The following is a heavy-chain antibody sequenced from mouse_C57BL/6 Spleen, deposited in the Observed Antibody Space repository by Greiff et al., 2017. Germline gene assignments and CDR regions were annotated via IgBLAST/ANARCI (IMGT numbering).Heavy chain of an antibody. Sequence: VQLQQSGPGLVKPSQSLSLTCSVTGYSITSGYYWNWIRQFPGNKLEWMGYISYDGSNNYNPSLKNRISITRDTSKNQFFLKLNSVTTEDTATYYCARGGPHLDYWGQGTTLTVSS. CDR2: ISYDGSN. CDR1: GYSITSGYY. CDR3: ARGGPHLDY. J-gene: IGHJ2*01. V-gene: IGHV3-6*01.